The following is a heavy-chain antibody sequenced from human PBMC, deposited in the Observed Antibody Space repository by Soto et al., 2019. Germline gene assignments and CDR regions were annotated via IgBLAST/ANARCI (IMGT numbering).Heavy chain of an antibody. J-gene: IGHJ5*02. CDR2: ISADARHK. CDR1: GLVFSDYA. V-gene: IGHV3-33*02. Sequence: ESGGGVVQPGTSLRLSCAVSGLVFSDYAVHWVRQTPAKGLEWVAIISADARHKFYTDSVKGRFTISKDFSTKTLFLQMISLRPEDSGTYFCTRDARPYSIYRGGGFALWGPGTLVTVSS. CDR3: TRDARPYSIYRGGGFAL. D-gene: IGHD4-4*01.